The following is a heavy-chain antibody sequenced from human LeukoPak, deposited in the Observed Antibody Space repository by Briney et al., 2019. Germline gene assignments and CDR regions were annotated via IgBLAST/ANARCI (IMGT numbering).Heavy chain of an antibody. CDR2: ISSSSSTI. Sequence: GGSLRLSCAASGFTFSSYSMNWVRQAPGKGLEWVSYISSSSSTIYYADSVEGRFTISRDNAKNSLYLQMNSLRAEDTAVYYCAREVSSSWYDAFDIWGQGTMVTVSS. J-gene: IGHJ3*02. V-gene: IGHV3-48*01. D-gene: IGHD6-13*01. CDR1: GFTFSSYS. CDR3: AREVSSSWYDAFDI.